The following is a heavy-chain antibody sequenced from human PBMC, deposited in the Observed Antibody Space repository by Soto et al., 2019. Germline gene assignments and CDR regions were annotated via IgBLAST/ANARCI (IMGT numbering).Heavy chain of an antibody. D-gene: IGHD2-2*01. CDR2: INPTGGST. Sequence: QVQLVQSGAEVKKPGASVKVSCRASGYTFTHYYIHWVRQAPGQGLEWLGIINPTGGSTNYAHEFQGRVTLTMDTSTSTVYMELSGLRSEDTAVFYCARDLVAADHWGQGTLVTVSS. V-gene: IGHV1-46*01. J-gene: IGHJ4*02. CDR3: ARDLVAADH. CDR1: GYTFTHYY.